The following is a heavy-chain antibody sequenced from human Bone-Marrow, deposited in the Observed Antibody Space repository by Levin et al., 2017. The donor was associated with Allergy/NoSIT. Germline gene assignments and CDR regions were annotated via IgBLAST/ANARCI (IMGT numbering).Heavy chain of an antibody. CDR2: INPNTGGT. D-gene: IGHD1/OR15-1a*01. CDR1: GYPFNVYY. V-gene: IGHV1-2*02. Sequence: GESLKISCQASGYPFNVYYVHWLRQAPGQGLEWMGWINPNTGGTNSAQKFQGRVTMTRDTSINTAYMELSRLKSDDTDVYYCARDKGHQSNNDYFDPWGQGTLVTVSS. J-gene: IGHJ5*02. CDR3: ARDKGHQSNNDYFDP.